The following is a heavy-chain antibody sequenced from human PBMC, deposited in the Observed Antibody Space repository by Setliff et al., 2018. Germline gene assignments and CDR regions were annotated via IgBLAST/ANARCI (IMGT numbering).Heavy chain of an antibody. Sequence: ASVKVSCKVSGYTLTELSMHWVRQAPGKGLEWMGRINPNTGGTNSAQKFQGRVTMTTDTSISTAYLEVSGLTYDDTAVYYCARDLGDSGSYSPGSDYWGQGTLVTVSS. J-gene: IGHJ4*02. CDR3: ARDLGDSGSYSPGSDY. CDR2: INPNTGGT. V-gene: IGHV1-2*06. D-gene: IGHD1-26*01. CDR1: GYTLTELS.